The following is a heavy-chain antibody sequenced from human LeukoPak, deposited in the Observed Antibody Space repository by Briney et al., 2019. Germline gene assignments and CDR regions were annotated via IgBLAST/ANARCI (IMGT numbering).Heavy chain of an antibody. CDR3: ARVRVPAALSYYYYYYMDV. CDR1: GFTFSSYW. CDR2: IKYDGSEK. J-gene: IGHJ6*03. D-gene: IGHD2-2*01. Sequence: GGSLRLSCAASGFTFSSYWMSWVRQAPGKGLEWVANIKYDGSEKYYVDSVKGRFTISRDNAKNSLYLQMNSLRAEDTAVYYCARVRVPAALSYYYYYYMDVWGKGTTVTVSS. V-gene: IGHV3-7*01.